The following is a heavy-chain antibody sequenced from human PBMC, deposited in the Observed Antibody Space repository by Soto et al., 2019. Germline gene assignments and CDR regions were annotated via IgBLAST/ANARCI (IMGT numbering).Heavy chain of an antibody. D-gene: IGHD2-21*02. CDR3: ARDALAYCGGDCYSNWFDP. Sequence: QVQLQESGPGLVKPSQTLSLTCTVSGGSISSGGYYWSWIRQHPGKGLEWIGYIYYSGSTYYTPSLKSRVTISVDTSKNQFSLKLSSVTAADTAVYYCARDALAYCGGDCYSNWFDPWGQGTLVTVSS. V-gene: IGHV4-31*03. CDR1: GGSISSGGYY. CDR2: IYYSGST. J-gene: IGHJ5*02.